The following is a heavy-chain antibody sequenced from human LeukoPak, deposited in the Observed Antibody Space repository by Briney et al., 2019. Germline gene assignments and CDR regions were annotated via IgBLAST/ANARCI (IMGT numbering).Heavy chain of an antibody. Sequence: SETLSLTCAVYGGSFSGYYWSWIRQPPGKGLEWIREINHSGSTNYNPSLKSRVTISVDTSKNQFSLKLSSVTAADTAVYYCARPRDMTTVTTQAFDIWGQGTMVTVSS. CDR3: ARPRDMTTVTTQAFDI. CDR1: GGSFSGYY. V-gene: IGHV4-34*01. J-gene: IGHJ3*02. CDR2: INHSGST. D-gene: IGHD4-17*01.